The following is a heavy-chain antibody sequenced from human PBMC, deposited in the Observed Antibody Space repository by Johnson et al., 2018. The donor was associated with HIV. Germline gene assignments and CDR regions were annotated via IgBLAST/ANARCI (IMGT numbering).Heavy chain of an antibody. CDR3: SREGSTVVTSAFDI. J-gene: IGHJ3*02. D-gene: IGHD4-23*01. Sequence: VQLVESGGDLVQPGGSLRLSCVASGFSFSNYWMHWVRQAPGKGPVWVSRISPDESKTDYADSVKGRFTISRDNAKNTLHLQMNSLRGEDTAVYYCSREGSTVVTSAFDIWGQGTMVTVSS. CDR2: ISPDESKT. CDR1: GFSFSNYW. V-gene: IGHV3-74*01.